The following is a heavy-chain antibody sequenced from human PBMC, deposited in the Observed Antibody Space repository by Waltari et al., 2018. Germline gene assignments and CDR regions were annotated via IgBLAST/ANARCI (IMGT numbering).Heavy chain of an antibody. D-gene: IGHD6-6*01. J-gene: IGHJ6*02. Sequence: EVQLVESGGGLVQPGGSLRLSCAASGFTFSSYWMHWVRQAPGKGLVWVSRINSDGSSTSYADSVKGRFTISRDNAKNTLYLQMNSLRAEDTAVYYGARGSRYSSSSGYYYYGMDVWGQGTTVTVSS. CDR3: ARGSRYSSSSGYYYYGMDV. CDR1: GFTFSSYW. V-gene: IGHV3-74*01. CDR2: INSDGSST.